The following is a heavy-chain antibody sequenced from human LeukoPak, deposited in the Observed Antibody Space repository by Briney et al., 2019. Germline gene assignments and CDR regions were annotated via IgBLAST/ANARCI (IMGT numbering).Heavy chain of an antibody. CDR1: GFTFSSYG. CDR3: VKDRRISGYHDAFDM. V-gene: IGHV3-23*01. D-gene: IGHD3-22*01. J-gene: IGHJ3*02. Sequence: GGSLRLSCAASGFTFSSYGMSWVRQAPGLGLEWVSFISGSGGNTFYADSVKGRFSISRGNSKNTVYLQMNRLRAEDTAVTYCVKDRRISGYHDAFDMWGPGTMVTVSS. CDR2: ISGSGGNT.